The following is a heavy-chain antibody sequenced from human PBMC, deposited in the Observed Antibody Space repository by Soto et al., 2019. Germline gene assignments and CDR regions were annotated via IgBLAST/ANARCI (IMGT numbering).Heavy chain of an antibody. CDR3: ARDQSDIVLVPAFNWFDP. J-gene: IGHJ5*02. D-gene: IGHD2-2*01. CDR1: GYTFTSYG. V-gene: IGHV1-18*01. Sequence: ASVKVSCKASGYTFTSYGISWVRQAPGQGLEWMGWISAYNGNTNYAQKLQGRVTMTTDTSTSTAYMELRSLRSDDTAVYYCARDQSDIVLVPAFNWFDPWGQGTLVTVSS. CDR2: ISAYNGNT.